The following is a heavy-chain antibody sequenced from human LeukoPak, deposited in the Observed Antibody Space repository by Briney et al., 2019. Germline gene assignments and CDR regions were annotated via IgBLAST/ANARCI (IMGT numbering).Heavy chain of an antibody. CDR2: IIPIFGTA. CDR1: GGTFSSYA. CDR3: AGGYSYGEYFRH. J-gene: IGHJ1*01. D-gene: IGHD5-18*01. Sequence: SVKVSCKASGGTFSSYAISWVRQAPGQGLEWMGRIIPIFGTANYAQKFQGRVTITTDESTSTAYMELSSLRSEDTAVYYCAGGYSYGEYFRHWGQGTLVTVSS. V-gene: IGHV1-69*05.